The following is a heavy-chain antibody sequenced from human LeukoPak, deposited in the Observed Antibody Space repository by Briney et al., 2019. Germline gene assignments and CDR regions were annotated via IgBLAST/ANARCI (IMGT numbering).Heavy chain of an antibody. Sequence: GGSLRLSCAASGFTFSSYWMHWVRQAPGKGLVWVSRINSDGSSTSYADSVKGRFAISRDNAKNTLYLQMNSLRAKDTAVYYCARDRGSMVRGVSDYWGQGTLVTVSS. J-gene: IGHJ4*02. CDR3: ARDRGSMVRGVSDY. V-gene: IGHV3-74*01. CDR1: GFTFSSYW. D-gene: IGHD3-10*01. CDR2: INSDGSST.